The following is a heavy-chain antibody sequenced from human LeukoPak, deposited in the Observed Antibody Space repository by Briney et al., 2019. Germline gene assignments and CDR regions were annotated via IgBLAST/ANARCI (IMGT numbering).Heavy chain of an antibody. J-gene: IGHJ4*02. V-gene: IGHV3-30-3*01. D-gene: IGHD5-12*01. CDR2: ISDNGHKD. Sequence: GSLRLSCAAAGFIFSGYSMHWVRQAPGKGLEWVAVISDNGHKDYYADAVKGRFTISRDNSKNTLFLQINRLRPEDTAVYYCARDPPAGPLRFPGPLDHWGQGTLVTVSS. CDR1: GFIFSGYS. CDR3: ARDPPAGPLRFPGPLDH.